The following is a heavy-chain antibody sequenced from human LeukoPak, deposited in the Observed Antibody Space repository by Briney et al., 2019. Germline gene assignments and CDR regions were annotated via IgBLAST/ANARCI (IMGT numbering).Heavy chain of an antibody. J-gene: IGHJ4*02. V-gene: IGHV3-23*01. CDR1: GFTFSSYA. Sequence: GGSLRLSCAASGFTFSSYAMSWVRQAPGKGLEWVSAISGSGGSTYYADSVKGRFTISRDNSKSTLYLQMNSLRAEDTAVYYCATFYSNYANFDYWGQGTLVTVSS. CDR2: ISGSGGST. D-gene: IGHD4-11*01. CDR3: ATFYSNYANFDY.